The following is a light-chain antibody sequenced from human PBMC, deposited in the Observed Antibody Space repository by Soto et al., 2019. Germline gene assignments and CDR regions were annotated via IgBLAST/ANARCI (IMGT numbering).Light chain of an antibody. J-gene: IGKJ4*01. CDR2: TAS. CDR1: QSISSY. Sequence: DIQMTQSPSSLSAFVGDRVTITCRARQSISSYLNWYQQKPGKSPRLLIYTASNLQSGVPSGFSGSGSGTDFTLTISSLQIEDSATYYCQQTHSFPLTFGGGTKVEIK. CDR3: QQTHSFPLT. V-gene: IGKV1-39*01.